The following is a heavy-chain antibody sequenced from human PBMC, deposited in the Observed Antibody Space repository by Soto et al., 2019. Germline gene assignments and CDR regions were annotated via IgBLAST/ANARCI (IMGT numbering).Heavy chain of an antibody. V-gene: IGHV1-2*02. CDR2: INPHSGGT. Sequence: ASVKVSCKASGYTFTGYYMHWVRQAPGQGLEWMGWINPHSGGTNYAQKFQGRVTMTTDTSTSTAYMELSRLRSDDTAVYCCAMVGVEVEAVSVTPSRAFDIWGQGTMVTVSS. CDR1: GYTFTGYY. J-gene: IGHJ3*02. D-gene: IGHD2-15*01. CDR3: AMVGVEVEAVSVTPSRAFDI.